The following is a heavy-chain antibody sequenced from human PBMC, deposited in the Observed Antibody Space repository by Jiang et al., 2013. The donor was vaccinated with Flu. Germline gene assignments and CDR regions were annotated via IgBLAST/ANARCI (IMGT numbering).Heavy chain of an antibody. D-gene: IGHD3-9*01. CDR2: VKSKSGGGTT. Sequence: QLVESGGGLVKPGGSLRLSCAASGFTFRNAWVTWVRQAPGKGLEWVGRVKSKSGGGTTDYAAPVKGRFTISRDDSKNTLYLHMSSLRIEDTAVYYCTTDAGVEESSRHFDDAFDLWGQGTMVTVSP. CDR3: TTDAGVEESSRHFDDAFDL. J-gene: IGHJ3*01. CDR1: GFTFRNAW. V-gene: IGHV3-15*01.